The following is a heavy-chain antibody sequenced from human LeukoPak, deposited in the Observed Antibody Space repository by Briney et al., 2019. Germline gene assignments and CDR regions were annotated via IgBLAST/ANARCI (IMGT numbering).Heavy chain of an antibody. J-gene: IGHJ4*02. V-gene: IGHV4-59*01. CDR2: IYYSGST. D-gene: IGHD3-22*01. Sequence: SETLSLTCTVSGGSISSYYWSWIRQPPGKRLEWIGYIYYSGSTNYNPSLKSRVTISVDTSKNQFSLKLSSVTAADTAVYYCARVGYDSSGRTSPNTFDYWGQGTLVTVSS. CDR1: GGSISSYY. CDR3: ARVGYDSSGRTSPNTFDY.